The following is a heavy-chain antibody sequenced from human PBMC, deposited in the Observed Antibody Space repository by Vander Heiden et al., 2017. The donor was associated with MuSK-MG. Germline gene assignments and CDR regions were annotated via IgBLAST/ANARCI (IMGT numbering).Heavy chain of an antibody. Sequence: EVQLVESGGGLVQPGGSLRLSCAASGFTFSSYWMSWVRQAPGKGLEWVANIKQDGSEKYYVDSVKGRFTISRDNAKNSLYLQMNSLRAEETAVYYCARDVEGSYSQDAFDIWGQGTMVTVSS. V-gene: IGHV3-7*01. J-gene: IGHJ3*02. D-gene: IGHD1-26*01. CDR1: GFTFSSYW. CDR3: ARDVEGSYSQDAFDI. CDR2: IKQDGSEK.